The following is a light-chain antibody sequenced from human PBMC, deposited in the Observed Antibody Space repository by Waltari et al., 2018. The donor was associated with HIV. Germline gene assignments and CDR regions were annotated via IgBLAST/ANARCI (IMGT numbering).Light chain of an antibody. J-gene: IGLJ2*01. CDR1: NSNIGSNT. CDR2: NNN. V-gene: IGLV1-44*01. Sequence: QSVLTQPPSASGTPGQRVTISCSGRNSNIGSNTVNWYQQLPGTAPKLLIYNNNQRPSGVSDRFSGSKSGTSASPAISGLQSEDEADYYCAAWDDSLNAHVLFGGGTKLTVL. CDR3: AAWDDSLNAHVL.